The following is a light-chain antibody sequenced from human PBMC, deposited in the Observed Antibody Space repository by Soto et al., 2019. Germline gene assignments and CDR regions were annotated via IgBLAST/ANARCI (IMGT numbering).Light chain of an antibody. CDR3: QRYSSESNT. CDR2: KAS. CDR1: QDINIW. J-gene: IGKJ2*01. V-gene: IGKV1-5*03. Sequence: DIQMTQSPSTLSASVGDRVTITCRASQDINIWLAWYQQKPGKAPKLLIYKASNLERGVPSRFIGSGSGTDITLAISSLQPDDFPNYYCQRYSSESNTFGQGIRLDIK.